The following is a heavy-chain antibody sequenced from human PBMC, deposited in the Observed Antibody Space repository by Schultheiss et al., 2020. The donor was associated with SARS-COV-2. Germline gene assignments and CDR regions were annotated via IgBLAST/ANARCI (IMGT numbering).Heavy chain of an antibody. V-gene: IGHV4-61*01. D-gene: IGHD3-9*01. CDR2: IYYSGST. CDR3: AKDHRNFDWLIEYFDY. Sequence: SETLSLTCTVSGGSISSGRYYWTWIRQSPGKGLEWIGYIYYSGSTYYNPSLKSRVTISVDTSKNQFSLKLNSVTAADTAVYYCAKDHRNFDWLIEYFDYWGQGTLVTVSS. J-gene: IGHJ4*02. CDR1: GGSISSGRYY.